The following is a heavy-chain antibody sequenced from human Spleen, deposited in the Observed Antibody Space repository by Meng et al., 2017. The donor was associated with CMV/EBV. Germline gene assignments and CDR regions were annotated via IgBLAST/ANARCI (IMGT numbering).Heavy chain of an antibody. CDR3: ARDLPSSWYRNGMDV. D-gene: IGHD6-13*01. CDR1: GFTFNKYS. CDR2: ISSSSSYI. Sequence: GESLKISCAAPGFTFNKYSMKWVRQAPGKGLEWVSRISSSSSYIYDAASVKGRFTISRDTSKNTLYLQMNSLRAEDTAIYYCARDLPSSWYRNGMDVWGQGTTVTVSS. J-gene: IGHJ6*02. V-gene: IGHV3-21*01.